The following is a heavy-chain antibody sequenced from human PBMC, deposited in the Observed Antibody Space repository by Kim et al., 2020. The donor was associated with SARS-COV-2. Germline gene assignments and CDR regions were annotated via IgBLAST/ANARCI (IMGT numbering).Heavy chain of an antibody. CDR3: AKGLGRVAGVYYYYYYMDV. J-gene: IGHJ6*03. Sequence: GRFTISRDNAKTSLYLQMNSLRAEDTALYYCAKGLGRVAGVYYYYYYMDVWGKGTTVTVSS. V-gene: IGHV3-9*01. D-gene: IGHD6-19*01.